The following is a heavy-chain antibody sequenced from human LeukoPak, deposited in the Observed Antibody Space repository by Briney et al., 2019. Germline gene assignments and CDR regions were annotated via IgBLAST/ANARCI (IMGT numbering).Heavy chain of an antibody. CDR1: GFTFNSYS. J-gene: IGHJ3*02. D-gene: IGHD4-17*01. CDR2: ISSSSSYI. Sequence: GGSLRLSCAASGFTFNSYSMNWVRQAPGKGLEWVSSISSSSSYIYYADSVKGRFTISRDNAKNSLYLQMNSLRAEDTAVYYCASENYGDYLRGFAAFDIWGQGTMVTVSS. V-gene: IGHV3-21*01. CDR3: ASENYGDYLRGFAAFDI.